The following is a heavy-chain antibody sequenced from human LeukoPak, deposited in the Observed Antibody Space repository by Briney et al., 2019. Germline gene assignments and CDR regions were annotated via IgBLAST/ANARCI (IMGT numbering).Heavy chain of an antibody. J-gene: IGHJ4*02. CDR3: ARAYYFDTSGTPDY. Sequence: PGRSLRLSCAASGFTFSTYVMHWVRQAPGKGLDWVAIIWHDGTNKYYADSVKGRFTISRDNSKNTLYLQMNSLRVEDTAVYYCARAYYFDTSGTPDYWGQGTLVTVSS. CDR2: IWHDGTNK. CDR1: GFTFSTYV. D-gene: IGHD3-22*01. V-gene: IGHV3-33*01.